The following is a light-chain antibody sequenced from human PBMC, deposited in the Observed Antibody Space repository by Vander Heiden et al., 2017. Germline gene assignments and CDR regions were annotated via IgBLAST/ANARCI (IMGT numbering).Light chain of an antibody. CDR1: QSISSY. V-gene: IGKV1-39*01. CDR3: QQSYSTPLT. J-gene: IGKJ4*01. CDR2: AAS. Sequence: MTQPPSSLSASVGDRVTITCRASQSISSYLNWYQQKPGKAPKLLIYAASSLQSGVPSRFSGSGSGTDFTLTISSLQPEDFATYYCQQSYSTPLTFGGGTKVEIK.